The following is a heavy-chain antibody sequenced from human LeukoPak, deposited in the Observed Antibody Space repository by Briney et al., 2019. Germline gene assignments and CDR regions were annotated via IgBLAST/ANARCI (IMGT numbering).Heavy chain of an antibody. J-gene: IGHJ4*02. CDR3: ARPYTRQNDWPHYFDY. Sequence: SVKVSCKASGGTFSSYAISWVRQAPGQGLEWMGGIIPIFGTANYAQKFQGRVTITADESTSTAYMELSSLRSEDTAVYYCARPYTRQNDWPHYFDYWGQGTLVTVSS. D-gene: IGHD3-9*01. CDR1: GGTFSSYA. CDR2: IIPIFGTA. V-gene: IGHV1-69*13.